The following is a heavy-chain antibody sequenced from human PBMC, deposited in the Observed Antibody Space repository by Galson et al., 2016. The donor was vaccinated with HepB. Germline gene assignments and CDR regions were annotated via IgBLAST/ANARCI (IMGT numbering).Heavy chain of an antibody. V-gene: IGHV4-59*01. CDR3: ARDRRPYYSDSSGYLDYAFHI. Sequence: PGKGLEWIGNIYYIVSTNYNPSLKSRVTISVDTSKNQFSLKLSSVTAADTAVYYCARDRRPYYSDSSGYLDYAFHIWGQGTMVTVSS. CDR2: IYYIVST. D-gene: IGHD3-22*01. J-gene: IGHJ3*02.